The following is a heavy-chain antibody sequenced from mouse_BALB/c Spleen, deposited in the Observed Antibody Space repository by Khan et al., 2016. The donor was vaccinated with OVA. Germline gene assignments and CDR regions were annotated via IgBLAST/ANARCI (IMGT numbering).Heavy chain of an antibody. V-gene: IGHV1-77*01. CDR1: GYTFTNHH. CDR3: PRAGTFYGMYY. Sequence: QVQLKQSGAELVRPGASVKISCKAFGYTFTNHHINWVKQRPGQGLDWIGHIQPYNDYTQYNQTFKGKATLTVDKASSTAYMELRSLTSEDYAGYYCPRAGTFYGMYYWVQGTSVTVSS. D-gene: IGHD4-1*01. J-gene: IGHJ4*01. CDR2: IQPYNDYT.